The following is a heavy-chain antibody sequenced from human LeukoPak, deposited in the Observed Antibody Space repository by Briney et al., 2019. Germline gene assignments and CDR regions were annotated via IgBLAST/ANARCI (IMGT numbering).Heavy chain of an antibody. Sequence: KSSETLSLTCTVSGYSISSCYFCGLSRHPPGKGLEWIGTIYNSGSTYYNASLESRVTISVDTSKNQFSLKLSSVTAADTAVYYCARAYSSSWYFNWFDPWGQGTLVTVSS. CDR1: GYSISSCYF. D-gene: IGHD6-13*01. CDR2: IYNSGST. J-gene: IGHJ5*02. CDR3: ARAYSSSWYFNWFDP. V-gene: IGHV4-38-2*02.